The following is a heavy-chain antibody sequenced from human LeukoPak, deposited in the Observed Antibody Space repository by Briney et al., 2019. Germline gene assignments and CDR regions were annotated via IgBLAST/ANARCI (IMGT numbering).Heavy chain of an antibody. CDR1: GFTFSNYA. CDR2: INANGGGT. V-gene: IGHV3-64*02. D-gene: IGHD3-9*01. J-gene: IGHJ4*02. CDR3: ARVLLTGYDYDY. Sequence: GGSLRLSCAASGFTFSNYAMHWVRQAPGMGLEYVSAINANGGGTYYADSVKGRFTISRDNSKSTLYLQLGSLRAEDMAVYFCARVLLTGYDYDYWGQGTLVTVSS.